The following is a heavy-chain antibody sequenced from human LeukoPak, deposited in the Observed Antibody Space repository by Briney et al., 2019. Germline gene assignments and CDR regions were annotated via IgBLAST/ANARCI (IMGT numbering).Heavy chain of an antibody. CDR1: GFTFISYA. D-gene: IGHD1-1*01. V-gene: IGHV3-30*04. CDR2: ISFHGTDT. J-gene: IGHJ4*02. CDR3: ARDQLGAVLYFDY. Sequence: PGTSLRLSCAASGFTFISYAIHWVRQAPGKGLEWVAVISFHGTDTFYADSVKGRFTISRDNSKSTLYLQINSLRVEDTAVYYCARDQLGAVLYFDYWGQGTLVTVSS.